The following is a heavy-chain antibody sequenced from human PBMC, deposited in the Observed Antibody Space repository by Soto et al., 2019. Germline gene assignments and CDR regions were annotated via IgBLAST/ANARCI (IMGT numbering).Heavy chain of an antibody. CDR1: GYTFTSYG. V-gene: IGHV1-18*01. D-gene: IGHD3-9*01. CDR3: AKAVLRYFDWFPFDY. Sequence: GASVKVSCKASGYTFTSYGISWVRQAPGQGLEWMGWISAYNGNTNYAQKLQGRVTMTTDTSTSTAYMELRSLRSDDTAVYYCAKAVLRYFDWFPFDYWGQGTLVTVSS. CDR2: ISAYNGNT. J-gene: IGHJ4*02.